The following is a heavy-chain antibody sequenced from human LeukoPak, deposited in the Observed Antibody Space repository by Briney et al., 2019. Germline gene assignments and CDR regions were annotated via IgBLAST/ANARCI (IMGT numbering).Heavy chain of an antibody. CDR2: IYTSGRT. D-gene: IGHD3-10*01. CDR1: GGSISSYY. J-gene: IGHJ4*02. CDR3: ARETLSWYYYGSGSAHLFDY. Sequence: SETLSLTCTVSGGSISSYYWSWIRQPAGQGLEWIGRIYTSGRTNYNPSLKSRVTMSIETSKNQFPLKLSSVTAADTAVYYRARETLSWYYYGSGSAHLFDYWGQGTLVTVSS. V-gene: IGHV4-4*07.